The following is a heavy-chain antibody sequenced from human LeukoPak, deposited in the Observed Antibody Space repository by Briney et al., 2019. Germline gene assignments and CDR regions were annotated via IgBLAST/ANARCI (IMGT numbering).Heavy chain of an antibody. CDR1: GFTFSTYS. CDR3: ARDISLYGDYYFDY. CDR2: ISSSSSYI. J-gene: IGHJ4*02. Sequence: GGSLRLSCEVSGFTFSTYSMNWVRHAPGKGLEWGSSISSSSSYIYYADSVKGRFTISRDNAKNSLFLQMNTLRAEDTAVYYCARDISLYGDYYFDYWGQGTLVTVSS. V-gene: IGHV3-21*01. D-gene: IGHD4-17*01.